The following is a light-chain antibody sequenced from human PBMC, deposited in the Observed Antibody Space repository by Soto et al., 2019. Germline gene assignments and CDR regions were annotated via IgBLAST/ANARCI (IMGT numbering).Light chain of an antibody. CDR3: QQYGASPFN. CDR1: QSVSGTY. CDR2: CAS. Sequence: EIVLTQSPGTLSLSPGERATLSCRASQSVSGTYLAWYQQRPGQAPKVLIYCASSRAAGIPDRFSGSGSGTDFTLTISRLEPEDFALYYCQQYGASPFNFGPGTKVDIK. V-gene: IGKV3-20*01. J-gene: IGKJ3*01.